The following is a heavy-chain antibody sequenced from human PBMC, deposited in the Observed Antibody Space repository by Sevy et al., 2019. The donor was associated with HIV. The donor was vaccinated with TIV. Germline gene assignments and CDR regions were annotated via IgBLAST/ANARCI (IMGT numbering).Heavy chain of an antibody. J-gene: IGHJ4*02. Sequence: GGSLRLSCAASGFTFSNYGMHWVRQAPGKGLEWVAVISYDGSNKYYADSMKGRFTISRDNSKNTLYRQMNSLRTGDTAVYYCAKDRGGSYYTGRLFLGFDYWGQGTLVTVSS. CDR2: ISYDGSNK. CDR3: AKDRGGSYYTGRLFLGFDY. CDR1: GFTFSNYG. D-gene: IGHD1-26*01. V-gene: IGHV3-30*18.